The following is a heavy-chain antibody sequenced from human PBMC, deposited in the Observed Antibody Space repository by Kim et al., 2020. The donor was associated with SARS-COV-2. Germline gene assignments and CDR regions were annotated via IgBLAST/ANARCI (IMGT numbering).Heavy chain of an antibody. CDR1: GGSFSGYY. D-gene: IGHD3-9*01. Sequence: SETLSLTCAVYGGSFSGYYWSWIRQPPGKGLEWIGEINLIGSTNYNPSLTSRITISVDTSTNQFSLTLSAVTAADTAVYYCARGLPSAGVRYFDWLLLCFCDYWGQGTLVTVSS. V-gene: IGHV4-34*01. CDR2: INLIGST. CDR3: ARGLPSAGVRYFDWLLLCFCDY. J-gene: IGHJ4*02.